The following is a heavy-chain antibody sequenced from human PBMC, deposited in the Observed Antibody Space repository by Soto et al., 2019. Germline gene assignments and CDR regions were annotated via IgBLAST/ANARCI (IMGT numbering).Heavy chain of an antibody. CDR3: TTGSVEGV. V-gene: IGHV3-15*07. Sequence: EVQLVESGGGLVKPGGSLRLSCAASGFSFSNAWMNWVRQAPGKGLEWVGRIKRKIDGEKTDYAAPVKGRFTISRDDSKTTLSLQMNSLKADDTAVYYCTTGSVEGVWGQGTTVTVSS. CDR2: IKRKIDGEKT. CDR1: GFSFSNAW. J-gene: IGHJ6*02.